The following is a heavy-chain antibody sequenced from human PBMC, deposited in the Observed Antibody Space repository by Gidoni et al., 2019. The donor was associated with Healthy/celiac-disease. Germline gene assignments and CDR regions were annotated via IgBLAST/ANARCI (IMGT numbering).Heavy chain of an antibody. CDR2: ISSSSSTI. J-gene: IGHJ4*02. CDR3: ARGPGGSGSYCVY. CDR1: GFPFSSYS. D-gene: IGHD3-10*01. Sequence: EVQLVESAGGLVQPGGSLRLSCAASGFPFSSYSMNWVRQAPGKGLEWVSYISSSSSTIYYADSVKGRFTISRDNAKNALYLQMNSLRAEDTAVYYCARGPGGSGSYCVYWGQGTLVTVSS. V-gene: IGHV3-48*01.